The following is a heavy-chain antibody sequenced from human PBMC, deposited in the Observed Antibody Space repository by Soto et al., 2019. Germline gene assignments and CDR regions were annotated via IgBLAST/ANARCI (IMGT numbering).Heavy chain of an antibody. CDR2: ICHSGNT. CDR1: GGSITIGGYC. Sequence: PSETLSLTCTVSGGSITIGGYCWSWIRQPPGQGLEWIGYICHSGNTYYNPSLKSRVTTSLDRSKNQFSLNLSSVTAADTAVYYCARVWFGKTSGFDPGGQGPLVTAPQ. CDR3: ARVWFGKTSGFDP. V-gene: IGHV4-30-2*01. D-gene: IGHD3-10*01. J-gene: IGHJ5*02.